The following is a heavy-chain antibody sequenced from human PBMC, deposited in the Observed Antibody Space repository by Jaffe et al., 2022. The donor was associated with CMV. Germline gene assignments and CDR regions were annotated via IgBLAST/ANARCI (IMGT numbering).Heavy chain of an antibody. Sequence: QLQLQESGPGLVKPSETLSLTCSVSGGSISNSDHYWGWIRQPPGKGLEWIGTIYYSGSTYYNPSLKSRVTISVDTSKNQFSLKLKSVTAADTAVYYCARPVRHYESREFEHWGQGTLVTVSS. D-gene: IGHD3-22*01. CDR1: GGSISNSDHY. CDR3: ARPVRHYESREFEH. V-gene: IGHV4-39*01. J-gene: IGHJ1*01. CDR2: IYYSGST.